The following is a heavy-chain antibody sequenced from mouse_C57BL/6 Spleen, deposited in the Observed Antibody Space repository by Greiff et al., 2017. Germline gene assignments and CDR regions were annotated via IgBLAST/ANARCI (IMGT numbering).Heavy chain of an antibody. J-gene: IGHJ2*01. CDR3: ARGDYDSYFDY. Sequence: EVQLQQSGPELVKPGASVKISCKASGYSFTDYNMNWVKQSNGKSLEWIGVINPNYGTTSYNQKFKDKATLTADKSSSTAYMQLSSLTSEDAAVDYCARGDYDSYFDYWGQGTTLTVSS. CDR1: GYSFTDYN. CDR2: INPNYGTT. V-gene: IGHV1-39*01. D-gene: IGHD2-4*01.